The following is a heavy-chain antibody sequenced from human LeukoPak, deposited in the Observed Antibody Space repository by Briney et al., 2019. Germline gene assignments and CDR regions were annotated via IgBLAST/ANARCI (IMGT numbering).Heavy chain of an antibody. CDR1: GYSFTNYY. CDR3: TAGGWTSPIDY. CDR2: IYPGDSST. J-gene: IGHJ4*02. D-gene: IGHD3/OR15-3a*01. V-gene: IGHV5-51*01. Sequence: GESLKISCKGSGYSFTNYYIAWVRQMPGKGLEWMGIIYPGDSSTEYSPSFQGQVTISADKSISTAYLQWSGLKASDTAMYYCTAGGWTSPIDYWGQGTLVTASS.